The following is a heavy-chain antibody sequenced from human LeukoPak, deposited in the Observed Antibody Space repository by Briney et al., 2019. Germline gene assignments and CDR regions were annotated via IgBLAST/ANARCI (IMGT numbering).Heavy chain of an antibody. D-gene: IGHD6-19*01. CDR2: INHSGST. J-gene: IGHJ4*02. CDR1: GGSFSGYY. Sequence: SETLSPTCAVYGGSFSGYYWSWIRQPPGKGLEWIGEINHSGSTNYNPSLKSRVTISVDTSKNQFSLKLSSVTAADTAVYYCARGHYLKWLVQGYYFDYWGQGTLVTVSS. CDR3: ARGHYLKWLVQGYYFDY. V-gene: IGHV4-34*01.